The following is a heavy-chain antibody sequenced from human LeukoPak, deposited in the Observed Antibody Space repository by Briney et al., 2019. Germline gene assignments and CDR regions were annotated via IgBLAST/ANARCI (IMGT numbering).Heavy chain of an antibody. CDR1: GLTFSSCA. V-gene: IGHV3-30*04. D-gene: IGHD3-10*01. CDR2: ISYDGRNK. J-gene: IGHJ6*02. Sequence: GRSLRLSCAASGLTFSSCAMHWVRQAPGKGLEWVAVISYDGRNKYYADSVKGRFTISRDNSKNTLYLQMNSLRAEDTAVYYCARDVGGSGSYYYYYYYGMDVWGQGTTVTVSS. CDR3: ARDVGGSGSYYYYYYYGMDV.